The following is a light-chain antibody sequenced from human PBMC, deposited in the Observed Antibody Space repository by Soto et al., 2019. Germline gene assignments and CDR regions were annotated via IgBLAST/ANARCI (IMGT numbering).Light chain of an antibody. J-gene: IGLJ1*01. V-gene: IGLV1-40*01. CDR2: GNS. CDR3: QSYDSSLSGLYV. Sequence: QPVLTQPPSVPGAPGQRVTISCTGSSSNIGAGYDVHWYQQLPGTAPKLLIYGNSNRPSGVPDRFSGSKSGTSASLAITGLQAEDEADYYCQSYDSSLSGLYVFGTGTKLTVL. CDR1: SSNIGAGYD.